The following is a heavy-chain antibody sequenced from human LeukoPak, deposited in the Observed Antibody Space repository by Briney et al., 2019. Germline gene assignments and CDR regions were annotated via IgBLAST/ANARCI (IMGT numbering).Heavy chain of an antibody. CDR1: GFTFGGYA. CDR2: IRSKTYGGTT. V-gene: IGHV3-49*03. CDR3: ARVVVGEYSSGWYVYYYYYMDV. J-gene: IGHJ6*03. Sequence: GGSLRLSCTTSGFTFGGYAMSWFRQAPGKGLEWVGFIRSKTYGGTTEYAASVKGRFTISRDNSKNTLYLQMNSLRAEDTAVYYCARVVVGEYSSGWYVYYYYYMDVWGKGTTVTISS. D-gene: IGHD6-19*01.